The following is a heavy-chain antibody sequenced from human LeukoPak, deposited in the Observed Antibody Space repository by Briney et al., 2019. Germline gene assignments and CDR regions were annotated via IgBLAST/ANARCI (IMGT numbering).Heavy chain of an antibody. CDR2: IKPDGSLQ. Sequence: PGGSLRLSCTASGFIFSSLWMAWVRQAPGKGLEWVANIKPDGSLQFYGDSVKGRFTISRDNAKNSLYLQMNNLRAEDTALYYCATSYDSSGCDWGQGTLVTVSS. J-gene: IGHJ4*02. V-gene: IGHV3-7*01. CDR1: GFIFSSLW. D-gene: IGHD3-22*01. CDR3: ATSYDSSGCD.